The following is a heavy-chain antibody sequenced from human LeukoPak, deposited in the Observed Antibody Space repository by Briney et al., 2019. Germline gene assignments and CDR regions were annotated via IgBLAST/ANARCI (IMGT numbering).Heavy chain of an antibody. CDR3: ARDKYTGYETFDY. Sequence: GASVQVSCLASGYTFTGYYIHRLRLAPAQALEGMGWINSNNGGTNYAQKFQGRVTMTRDTSISTAYMELNRLTSDDTAVYYCARDKYTGYETFDYWGQGTLVTVSS. J-gene: IGHJ4*02. D-gene: IGHD5-12*01. V-gene: IGHV1-2*02. CDR1: GYTFTGYY. CDR2: INSNNGGT.